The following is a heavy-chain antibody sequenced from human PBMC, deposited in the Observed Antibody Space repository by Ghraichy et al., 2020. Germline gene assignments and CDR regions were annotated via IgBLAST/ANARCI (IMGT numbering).Heavy chain of an antibody. Sequence: GSLRLSCAASGFTFSSYAMSWVRQAPGKGLEWVSTVSGSGSTTYYADSVRGRFTISRDNSRNTLHLQINSLRAEDTAVYYCAKCGYSYGYVYHFDYWGQGTLVTVSS. CDR2: VSGSGSTT. V-gene: IGHV3-23*01. D-gene: IGHD5-18*01. CDR1: GFTFSSYA. CDR3: AKCGYSYGYVYHFDY. J-gene: IGHJ4*02.